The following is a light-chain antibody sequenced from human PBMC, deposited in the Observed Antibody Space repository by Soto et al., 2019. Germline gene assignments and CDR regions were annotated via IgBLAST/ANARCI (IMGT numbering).Light chain of an antibody. V-gene: IGLV1-51*01. CDR3: GTWESSLRAYV. Sequence: QSVLTQPPSVSAAPGQTVTISCSGSNSNIGYNFVSWYQQLPGTAPKLLIYDNYIRPSGVPDRFSGSKSGTSATLGITGLQTGDEADYYCGTWESSLRAYVLGTGTKLTVL. J-gene: IGLJ1*01. CDR1: NSNIGYNF. CDR2: DNY.